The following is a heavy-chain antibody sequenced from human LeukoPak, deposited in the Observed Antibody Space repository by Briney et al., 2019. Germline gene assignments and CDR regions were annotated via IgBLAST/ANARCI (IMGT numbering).Heavy chain of an antibody. CDR3: ARGASGIGGIRFDP. J-gene: IGHJ5*02. CDR1: GFTFSSYE. CDR2: ISSSGSTI. D-gene: IGHD3-10*01. V-gene: IGHV3-48*03. Sequence: GGSLRLSCAASGFTFSSYEMNWVRQAPGKGLEWVSYISSSGSTIYYADSVKGRFTISRDNAKNSLYLQMNSLRAEDTAVYYCARGASGIGGIRFDPWGQGTLVTVSS.